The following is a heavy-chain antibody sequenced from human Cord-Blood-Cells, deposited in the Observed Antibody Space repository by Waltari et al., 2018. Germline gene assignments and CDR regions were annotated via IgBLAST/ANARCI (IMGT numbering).Heavy chain of an antibody. CDR2: ISGSGGST. D-gene: IGHD4-17*01. CDR3: ANHLSADYGDYYFDY. V-gene: IGHV3-23*01. J-gene: IGHJ4*02. Sequence: EVQLLESGGGLVQPGGSLRLSCAASGFTFSSYAMSWVRQAPGKGLEWVSAISGSGGSTYDADSVKGRFTISRDNSKNTLYLQMNSLRAEDTAVYYCANHLSADYGDYYFDYWGQGTLVTVSS. CDR1: GFTFSSYA.